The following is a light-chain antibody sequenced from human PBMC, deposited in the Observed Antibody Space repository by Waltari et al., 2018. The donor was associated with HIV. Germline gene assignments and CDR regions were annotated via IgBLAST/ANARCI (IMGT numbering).Light chain of an antibody. Sequence: QSALTQPASVSGSPGQSITISCTGTRSDVGSYKLVSWYQQHPGKAPKLMISEVNKRPSGVSNRFSGSKSGNTASLTISGLQAEDEADYYCSSYATAGTYVLFGGGTKLTVL. CDR1: RSDVGSYKL. CDR2: EVN. CDR3: SSYATAGTYVL. J-gene: IGLJ2*01. V-gene: IGLV2-23*02.